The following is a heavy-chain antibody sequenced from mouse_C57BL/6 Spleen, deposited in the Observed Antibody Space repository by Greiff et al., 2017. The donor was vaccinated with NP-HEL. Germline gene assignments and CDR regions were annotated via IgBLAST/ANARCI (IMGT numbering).Heavy chain of an antibody. J-gene: IGHJ4*01. CDR2: IDPSDSET. CDR1: GYTFTSYW. CDR3: ARYDGYYDAMDY. V-gene: IGHV1-52*01. D-gene: IGHD2-3*01. Sequence: QVQLQQPGAELVRPGSSVKLSCKASGYTFTSYWMHWVKQRPIQGLEWIGNIDPSDSETHYNQKFKDKATLTVDKSSSTDYMQLSSLTSEDSAVYYCARYDGYYDAMDYWGQGTSVTVSS.